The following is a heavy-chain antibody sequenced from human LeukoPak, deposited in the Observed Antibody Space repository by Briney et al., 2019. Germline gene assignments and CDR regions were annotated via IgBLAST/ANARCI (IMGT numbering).Heavy chain of an antibody. CDR2: INHSGST. Sequence: PSEALSLTCAVYGESFSGYYWSWIRQPPGKGLEWIGEINHSGSTNYNPSLKSRVTISVDTSKNQFSLKLSSVTAADTAVYYCARAMMVGGSGRRGFDPWGQGTLVTVSS. D-gene: IGHD2-15*01. V-gene: IGHV4-34*01. CDR3: ARAMMVGGSGRRGFDP. J-gene: IGHJ5*02. CDR1: GESFSGYY.